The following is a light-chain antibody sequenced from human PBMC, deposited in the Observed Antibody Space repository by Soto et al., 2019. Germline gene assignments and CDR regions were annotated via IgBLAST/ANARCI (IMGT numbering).Light chain of an antibody. J-gene: IGLJ3*02. Sequence: QAVVTQPPSASRTPGQRVTIPCSGSSSDIGSNSVNWYQQLPGAAPRLLIYANDHRPSGVPDRFSASKSGTSASLAISGVRSEDDAFYYCATWSDSLKGWVFGGGTKLTVL. CDR3: ATWSDSLKGWV. V-gene: IGLV1-44*01. CDR2: AND. CDR1: SSDIGSNS.